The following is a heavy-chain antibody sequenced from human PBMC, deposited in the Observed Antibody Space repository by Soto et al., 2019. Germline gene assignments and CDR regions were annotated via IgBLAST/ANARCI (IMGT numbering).Heavy chain of an antibody. J-gene: IGHJ4*02. V-gene: IGHV2-5*01. CDR3: THRRNVYSDSVTEFDY. CDR1: GFSLRSPVVG. Sequence: QITLNESGTTLVKPTQTLTLTCTLSGFSLRSPVVGVGWIRQTPGKALEWLALIFWTNDVRYSPYLRIRLTSTKDTSKNQVVHTMPNVHPVDTGTYYCTHRRNVYSDSVTEFDYWVPGTLVSVSS. D-gene: IGHD4-17*01. CDR2: IFWTNDV.